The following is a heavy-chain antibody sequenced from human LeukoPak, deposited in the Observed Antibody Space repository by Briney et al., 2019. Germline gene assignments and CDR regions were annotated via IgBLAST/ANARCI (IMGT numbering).Heavy chain of an antibody. CDR2: ISWNSGSI. CDR3: AKDIGAAAYYAFDI. Sequence: GRSLRLSCAASGFTFDDYAMHWVQQAPGKGLEWVSGISWNSGSIGYADSVKGRFTISRDNAKNSLYLQMNSLRAEDTALYYCAKDIGAAAYYAFDIWGQGTMVTVSS. J-gene: IGHJ3*02. V-gene: IGHV3-9*01. CDR1: GFTFDDYA. D-gene: IGHD6-13*01.